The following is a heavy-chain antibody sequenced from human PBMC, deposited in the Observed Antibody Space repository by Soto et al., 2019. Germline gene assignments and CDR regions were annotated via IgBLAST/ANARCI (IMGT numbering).Heavy chain of an antibody. CDR3: ARNLMEGAAAGTNAFDI. CDR1: GGSISSYY. CDR2: IYYSGIT. Sequence: SETLSLTCTVSGGSISSYYWSWIRQPPGKGLEWIGYIYYSGITTYNPSLKSRVSISVDTSKNPFSLKLSSVTAADTAVYYCARNLMEGAAAGTNAFDIWGQGTMITVSS. J-gene: IGHJ3*02. V-gene: IGHV4-59*01. D-gene: IGHD6-13*01.